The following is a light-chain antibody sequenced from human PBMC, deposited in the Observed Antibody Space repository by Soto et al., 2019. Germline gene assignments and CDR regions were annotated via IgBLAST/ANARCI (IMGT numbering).Light chain of an antibody. V-gene: IGKV1-5*03. CDR2: KAS. CDR1: QTISSW. Sequence: DIQMTQSPSTLSGSVGDRVTITCRASQTISSWLAWYQQKPGKAPKLLIYKASTLKSGVPSRFRGSGSGTEFSLTISSLQPDDFATYYFQHYNSYSEAFGQGTKVEL. J-gene: IGKJ1*01. CDR3: QHYNSYSEA.